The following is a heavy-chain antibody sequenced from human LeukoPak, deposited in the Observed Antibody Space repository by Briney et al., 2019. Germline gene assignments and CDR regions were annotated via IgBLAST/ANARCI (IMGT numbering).Heavy chain of an antibody. CDR2: IYYSGST. V-gene: IGHV4-31*03. D-gene: IGHD6-25*01. J-gene: IGHJ5*02. CDR3: AREATLQRLNWFDP. Sequence: SETLSLTCTVSGGSISSGGYYWTWIRQHPGKRLEWIGNIYYSGSTYHNPSLKSRVTISVDTSKNQFSLKLSSVTDADTAVYYCAREATLQRLNWFDPWGQGTLVTVSS. CDR1: GGSISSGGYY.